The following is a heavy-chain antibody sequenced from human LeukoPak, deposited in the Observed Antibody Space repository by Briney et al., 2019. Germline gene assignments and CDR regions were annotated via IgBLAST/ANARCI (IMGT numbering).Heavy chain of an antibody. Sequence: GGSLRLSCAASGFTFSTYAMSWVRQAPGKGLQWVSTITDTGGLTYYPDSVKGRFTISRDNSKNTLYVQMNSLRAEDTAVYYCAKLSYYGSGSYRRAAMDVWGQGTTVTVSS. D-gene: IGHD3-10*01. CDR1: GFTFSTYA. CDR3: AKLSYYGSGSYRRAAMDV. J-gene: IGHJ6*02. CDR2: ITDTGGLT. V-gene: IGHV3-23*01.